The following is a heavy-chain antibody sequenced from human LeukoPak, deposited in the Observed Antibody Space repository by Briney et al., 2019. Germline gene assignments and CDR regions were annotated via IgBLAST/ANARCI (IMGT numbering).Heavy chain of an antibody. CDR2: IYSGGSI. CDR1: GFTVSSNY. J-gene: IGHJ4*02. Sequence: GGSLRLSCAVSGFTVSSNYMTWVRQAPGKGLEWVSAIYSGGSIYYADSVKGRFTISRDISKNTVDLQLNSLRAEDTAVYYCASGKETSMAQGYWGQGTLVTVSS. CDR3: ASGKETSMAQGY. D-gene: IGHD5-18*01. V-gene: IGHV3-53*01.